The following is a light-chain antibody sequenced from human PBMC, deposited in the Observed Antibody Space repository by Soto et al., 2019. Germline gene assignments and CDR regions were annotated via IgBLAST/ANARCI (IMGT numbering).Light chain of an antibody. CDR3: QQYGSSSWT. CDR1: QSVSSSY. V-gene: IGKV3-20*01. Sequence: EIVLTQSPGTLSLSPGERATLSCRASQSVSSSYLAWYQQKPGQAPRLLIYGTSSRATAIPDRFSGSGSGTDLTLTISRLEPEDCAVYYCQQYGSSSWTFGQGTKVEIK. J-gene: IGKJ1*01. CDR2: GTS.